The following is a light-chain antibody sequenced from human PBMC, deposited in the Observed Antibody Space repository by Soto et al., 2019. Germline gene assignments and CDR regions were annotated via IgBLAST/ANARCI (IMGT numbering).Light chain of an antibody. J-gene: IGKJ2*01. V-gene: IGKV3-20*01. CDR1: QSVSSSY. Sequence: EIVLTQSPGTLSLSPGERATLSCRASQSVSSSYLAWYQQKPGQAPRLLIYGASSRATGIPDMFSGSGSGTDFTLTSSRLEPEDVAVYYCQQYGSSPPYTFGQGTKLEIK. CDR2: GAS. CDR3: QQYGSSPPYT.